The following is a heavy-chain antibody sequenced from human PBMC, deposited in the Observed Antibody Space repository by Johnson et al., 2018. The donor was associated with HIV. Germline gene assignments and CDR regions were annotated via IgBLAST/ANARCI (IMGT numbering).Heavy chain of an antibody. Sequence: AQLVESGGGLVQPGGSLRLSCAASGFTVSSNYMSWVRQAPGKGLEWVSVIYSGGSTYYADSVKGRFIIPRDNSKSTLYLQLNSLRAEDTGIYYCARGGGAYCGGDCLRTFDIWGQGTMVTVSP. CDR1: GFTVSSNY. CDR3: ARGGGAYCGGDCLRTFDI. V-gene: IGHV3-66*01. D-gene: IGHD2-21*02. CDR2: IYSGGST. J-gene: IGHJ3*02.